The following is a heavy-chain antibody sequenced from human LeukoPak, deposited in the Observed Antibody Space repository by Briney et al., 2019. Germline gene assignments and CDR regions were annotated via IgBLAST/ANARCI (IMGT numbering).Heavy chain of an antibody. V-gene: IGHV4-59*01. CDR3: AREDGMDV. J-gene: IGHJ6*02. CDR1: GRSISRYY. Sequence: SDTLSLTCTVSGRSISRYYWSWIRQPPGKGLEWIGYIYYSGSTNYNPSLKSRVTMSVDTSKNQFSLKLSSVTAADTAVYYCAREDGMDVWSQGTTVTVSS. CDR2: IYYSGST.